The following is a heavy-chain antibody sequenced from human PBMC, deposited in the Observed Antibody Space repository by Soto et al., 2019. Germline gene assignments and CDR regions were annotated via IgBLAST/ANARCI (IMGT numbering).Heavy chain of an antibody. V-gene: IGHV4-34*01. J-gene: IGHJ6*02. D-gene: IGHD1-7*01. CDR3: ARADRNNWNYSFYYYYGMDV. Sequence: SETLSLTCAVYGGSFSGYYWSWIRQPPGKGLEWIGEINHSGSTNYNPSLKSRVTISVDTSKNQFSLKLSSVTAADTAVYYCARADRNNWNYSFYYYYGMDVWGQGTTVTVSS. CDR2: INHSGST. CDR1: GGSFSGYY.